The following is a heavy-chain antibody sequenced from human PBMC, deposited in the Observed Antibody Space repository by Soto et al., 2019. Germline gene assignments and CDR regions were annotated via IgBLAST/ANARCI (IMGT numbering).Heavy chain of an antibody. J-gene: IGHJ4*02. CDR3: AVNYYDSSGYYYLDY. D-gene: IGHD3-22*01. V-gene: IGHV1-18*01. CDR2: ISAYNGNT. CDR1: GYTFTSYG. Sequence: GASVKVSCKASGYTFTSYGISWMRQAPGQGLEWMGWISAYNGNTNYAQKLQGRVTMTTDTSTSTAYMELRSLRSDDTAVYYCAVNYYDSSGYYYLDYWGQRTLVTVSS.